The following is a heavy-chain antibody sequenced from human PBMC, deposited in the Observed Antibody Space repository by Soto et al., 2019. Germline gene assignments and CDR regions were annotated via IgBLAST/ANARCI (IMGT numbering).Heavy chain of an antibody. D-gene: IGHD3-22*01. Sequence: EVQLVESGGGLVQPGGSLRLSCAASGFTSSSYWIHWVRQAPGKGLVWVSRISNDCSSTNYADSVKGRFTISRDNAKNTVYLPMNSLRAEDTAVYYCSRDTYYYDSSDHFSADAFDIWGHGTMVTVSS. CDR1: GFTSSSYW. CDR3: SRDTYYYDSSDHFSADAFDI. CDR2: ISNDCSST. V-gene: IGHV3-74*01. J-gene: IGHJ3*02.